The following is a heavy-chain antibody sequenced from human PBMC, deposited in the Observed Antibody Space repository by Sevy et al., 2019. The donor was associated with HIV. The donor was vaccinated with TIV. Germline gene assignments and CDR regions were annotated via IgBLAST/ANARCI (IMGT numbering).Heavy chain of an antibody. CDR2: ISFDGSNK. V-gene: IGHV3-30*18. J-gene: IGHJ6*02. Sequence: GGSLRLSCAASGFIFSNYGMEWVRQAPGKGLEWVAVISFDGSNKYYADSVKGRFTISRDNSKNTVYLQMNSLRTEDTALYYCEKLGEWLFMPNYYYGMYFWGQGTTVTVSS. CDR3: EKLGEWLFMPNYYYGMYF. CDR1: GFIFSNYG. D-gene: IGHD3-3*01.